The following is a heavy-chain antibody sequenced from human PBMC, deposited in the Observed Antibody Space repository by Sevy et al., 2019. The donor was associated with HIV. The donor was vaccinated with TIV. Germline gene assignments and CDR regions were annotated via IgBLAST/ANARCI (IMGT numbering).Heavy chain of an antibody. D-gene: IGHD6-13*01. V-gene: IGHV4-34*01. CDR2: INHSGST. J-gene: IGHJ5*02. CDR3: ARGQHSSSWYNWFDP. CDR1: GGSFSGYY. Sequence: SETLSLTCAVYGGSFSGYYWSWIRQPPGKGLEWIGEINHSGSTNYNPSLKSPVTISVDTSKNQFSLKLSSVTAADTAVYYCARGQHSSSWYNWFDPWGQGTLVTVSS.